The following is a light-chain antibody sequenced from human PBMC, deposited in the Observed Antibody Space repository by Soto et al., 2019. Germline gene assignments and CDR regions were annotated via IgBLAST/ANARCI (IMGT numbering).Light chain of an antibody. CDR3: CSYGGTYTQVV. J-gene: IGLJ2*01. V-gene: IGLV2-11*01. CDR1: SSDVGGYNY. CDR2: DVI. Sequence: QSVLTQPRSVSGSPGQSVTISCTGTSSDVGGYNYVSWYQHHPDKAPKLIIYDVIKRPSGVPDRFSGSTSGNTASLTITGLQADDEADYYCCSYGGTYTQVVFGGGTKVTVL.